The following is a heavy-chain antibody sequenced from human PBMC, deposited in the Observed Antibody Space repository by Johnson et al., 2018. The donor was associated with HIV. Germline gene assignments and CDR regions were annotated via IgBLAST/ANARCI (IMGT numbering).Heavy chain of an antibody. V-gene: IGHV3-30-3*01. CDR1: GFTFSSYA. CDR3: SRHSPRGYSGYDAFDI. CDR2: ISYDGSNK. D-gene: IGHD5-12*01. J-gene: IGHJ3*02. Sequence: QVQLVESGGGVVQPGRSLRLSCAASGFTFSSYAMHWVRQAPGKGLEWVAVISYDGSNKYYADSVKGRFTISRDKAKNSLYLQMNSLRAEDTAVYYCSRHSPRGYSGYDAFDIWGQGTMVTVSS.